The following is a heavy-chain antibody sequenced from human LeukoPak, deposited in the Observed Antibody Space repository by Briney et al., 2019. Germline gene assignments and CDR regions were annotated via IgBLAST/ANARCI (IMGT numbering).Heavy chain of an antibody. CDR2: LSGVGGST. V-gene: IGHV3-23*01. D-gene: IGHD5-18*01. Sequence: GGSLRLSCAHPGFTFSRDAMCWVRDGLGKGLEWGSALSGVGGSTYYADSVKGRFTISRDNSKNTLYLQMNSLRAEDTAVYYCAKDRIQLWFPYGMDVWGQGTTVTVSS. J-gene: IGHJ6*02. CDR1: GFTFSRDA. CDR3: AKDRIQLWFPYGMDV.